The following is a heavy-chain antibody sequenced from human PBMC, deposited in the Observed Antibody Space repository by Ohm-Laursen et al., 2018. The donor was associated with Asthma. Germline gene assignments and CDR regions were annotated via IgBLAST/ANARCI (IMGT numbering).Heavy chain of an antibody. CDR2: ISWNSGSI. D-gene: IGHD3-3*01. CDR3: AKGTIFGVVRDDWYFDL. V-gene: IGHV3-9*01. Sequence: SLRLSCSASGFTFESYWMNWVRQAPGKGLEWVSGISWNSGSIGYADSVKGRFTISRDNAKNSLYLQMNSLRAEDTALYYCAKGTIFGVVRDDWYFDLWGRGTLVTVSS. J-gene: IGHJ2*01. CDR1: GFTFESYW.